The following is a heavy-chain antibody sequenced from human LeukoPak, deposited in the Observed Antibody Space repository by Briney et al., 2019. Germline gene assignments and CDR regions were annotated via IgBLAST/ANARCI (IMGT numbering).Heavy chain of an antibody. CDR1: GGSISSSSYY. CDR2: IYHSGNT. V-gene: IGHV4-39*01. CDR3: TRYNPVFAAY. J-gene: IGHJ4*02. D-gene: IGHD1-14*01. Sequence: SETLSLTCTVSGGSISSSSYYWGWIRQPPGKGLEWIGTIYHSGNTYYNPSLKSRVTISVDMSKNQFSMKLSSVTAADTAVYFCTRYNPVFAAYWGQGTLVTVSS.